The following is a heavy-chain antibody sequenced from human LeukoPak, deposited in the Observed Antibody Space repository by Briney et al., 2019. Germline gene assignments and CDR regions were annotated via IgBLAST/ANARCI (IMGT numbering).Heavy chain of an antibody. J-gene: IGHJ6*03. D-gene: IGHD3-22*01. CDR2: ITSSGTYI. V-gene: IGHV3-21*01. Sequence: GGSLRLSCAASGFTFNNYNMNWVRQAPGKALEWVSSITSSGTYIFYADSVKGRFTISRDNAKNSLYLQINSLGPEDTAVYSCARDPYSGNYGSYYYYYMDVWGKGTTVTVSS. CDR3: ARDPYSGNYGSYYYYYMDV. CDR1: GFTFNNYN.